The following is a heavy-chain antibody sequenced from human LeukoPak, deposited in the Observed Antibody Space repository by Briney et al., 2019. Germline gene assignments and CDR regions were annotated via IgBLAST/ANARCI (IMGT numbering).Heavy chain of an antibody. CDR2: ISSSGRSP. V-gene: IGHV3-74*01. J-gene: IGHJ6*02. CDR3: AKWGSSGWYPMDV. D-gene: IGHD6-19*01. Sequence: GRSLRLSCEASGFTLTTYWTHWVRQAPGEGLVWVLCISSSGRSPSYADSVKGRFTISRDNAKNTVYLQMNSLRAEDTAVYYCAKWGSSGWYPMDVWGQGTTVTVSS. CDR1: GFTLTTYW.